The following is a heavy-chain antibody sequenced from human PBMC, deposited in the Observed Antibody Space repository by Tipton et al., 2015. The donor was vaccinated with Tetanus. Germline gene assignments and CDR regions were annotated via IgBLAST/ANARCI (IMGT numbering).Heavy chain of an antibody. CDR1: GGSISSYY. J-gene: IGHJ4*02. Sequence: TLSLTCTVSGGSISSYYWSWIRQPPGKGLEWIGYIYYSGRTNSNYSLKSRITISQDTSKNQFSLKLTSVAAADTAVYYCARANYDFPKKGPFDSWGQGTLVIVSS. CDR3: ARANYDFPKKGPFDS. D-gene: IGHD3-3*01. CDR2: IYYSGRT. V-gene: IGHV4-59*01.